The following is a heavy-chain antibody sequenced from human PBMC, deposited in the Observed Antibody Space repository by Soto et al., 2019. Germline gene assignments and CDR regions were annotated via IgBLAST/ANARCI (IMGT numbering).Heavy chain of an antibody. J-gene: IGHJ6*02. CDR1: GFTVRSYT. V-gene: IGHV3-23*01. Sequence: SLTLAGGASGFTVRSYTINWVRQAPGKGLAWVSLITARGGSTYYAESVKGRFTISRDNSKNTLYLQMNSLRAEDTGVYYCARDPPNDKTQLDYGLDVWGQGTAVTVSS. CDR2: ITARGGST. CDR3: ARDPPNDKTQLDYGLDV. D-gene: IGHD2-2*01.